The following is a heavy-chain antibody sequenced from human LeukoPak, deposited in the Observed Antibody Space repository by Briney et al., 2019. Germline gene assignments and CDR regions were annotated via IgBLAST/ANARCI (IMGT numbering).Heavy chain of an antibody. Sequence: SETLSLTCTVSGGSINGYSWSWIRQPPGKGLEWIGYIRYTGSTNYNPSLKSRVTISVDTSENQFSLKLSSVTAADTAVYYCARGGYYGSGNDFRFDPWGQGTLVTVSS. J-gene: IGHJ5*02. D-gene: IGHD3-10*01. CDR1: GGSINGYS. CDR2: IRYTGST. V-gene: IGHV4-59*01. CDR3: ARGGYYGSGNDFRFDP.